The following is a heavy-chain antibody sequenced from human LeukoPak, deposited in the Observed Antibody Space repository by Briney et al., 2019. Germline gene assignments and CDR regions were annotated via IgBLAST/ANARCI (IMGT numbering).Heavy chain of an antibody. D-gene: IGHD6-13*01. V-gene: IGHV3-7*01. Sequence: PGGSLRLSCAASGFTFSTYWMTWVRQAPGKGLEWVANIKPDGSAQYYADSVRGRFTISRDNAKNTLYLQMNSLRAEDTAIYYCAILTGIAAAAWGQGTLVTVSS. J-gene: IGHJ5*02. CDR2: IKPDGSAQ. CDR3: AILTGIAAAA. CDR1: GFTFSTYW.